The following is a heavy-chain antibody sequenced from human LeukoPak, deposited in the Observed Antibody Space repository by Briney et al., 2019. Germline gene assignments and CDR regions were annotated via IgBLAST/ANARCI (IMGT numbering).Heavy chain of an antibody. CDR3: VRDPGYCSGGSCQYYYYYYMDV. J-gene: IGHJ6*03. V-gene: IGHV3-30*03. Sequence: TGGSLRVSCAASGFTFSSYGMHWVRPAPGKRLEWVAVISYDGSNKYYADSVKGRFTISRDNAKNSLYLQMNSLRAEDTAVYYCVRDPGYCSGGSCQYYYYYYMDVWGKGTTVTVSS. CDR1: GFTFSSYG. D-gene: IGHD2-15*01. CDR2: ISYDGSNK.